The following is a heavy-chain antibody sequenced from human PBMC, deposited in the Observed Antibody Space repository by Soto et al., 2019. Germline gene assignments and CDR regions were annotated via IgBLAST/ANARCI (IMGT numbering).Heavy chain of an antibody. J-gene: IGHJ4*02. D-gene: IGHD2-8*01. Sequence: PGGSLRLSCAASGFTFSNYSMNWVRQAPGKGQEWVSYISSSSSTIYYADSVKGRFTISRDNAKNSLYLQMNSLRDEDTAVYYCARGLGVPGEIYYFDYWGQGTLVTVSS. CDR2: ISSSSSTI. V-gene: IGHV3-48*02. CDR3: ARGLGVPGEIYYFDY. CDR1: GFTFSNYS.